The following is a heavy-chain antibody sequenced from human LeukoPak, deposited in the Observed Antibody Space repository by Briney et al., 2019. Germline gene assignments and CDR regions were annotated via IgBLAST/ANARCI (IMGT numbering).Heavy chain of an antibody. CDR3: AKTRNYYYYMDV. V-gene: IGHV3-21*01. CDR2: ISSSSRSYI. D-gene: IGHD2/OR15-2a*01. Sequence: GGSLRLSCAASGFTFSSYSMNWVRQAPGKGLEWVSSISSSSRSYIYYAGSVKGRFTISRDNSRNMVYLQMNSLRSEDTAFYYCAKTRNYYYYMDVWGKGTTVIISS. CDR1: GFTFSSYS. J-gene: IGHJ6*03.